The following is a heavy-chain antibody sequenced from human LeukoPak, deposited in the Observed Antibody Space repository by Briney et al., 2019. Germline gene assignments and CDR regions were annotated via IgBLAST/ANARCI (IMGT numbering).Heavy chain of an antibody. D-gene: IGHD3-16*01. CDR1: GFTFHSYG. CDR2: ISFDASNK. CDR3: AKKRERYSEREGPDD. V-gene: IGHV3-30*18. Sequence: GRSLRLPCADCGFTFHSYGMPWVRQAPGKGLEWVAVISFDASNKYYADSVKGRFTISRDNSKNTLYLQMNSLRAEDTAVYYCAKKRERYSEREGPDDWRQPSLATVSS. J-gene: IGHJ4*02.